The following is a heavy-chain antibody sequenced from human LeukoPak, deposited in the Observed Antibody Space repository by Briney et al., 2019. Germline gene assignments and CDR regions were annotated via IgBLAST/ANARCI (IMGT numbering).Heavy chain of an antibody. CDR3: ARFVYGYYYDSSGYTPPAYFDY. CDR2: ISSSSSYI. J-gene: IGHJ4*02. Sequence: GGSLRLSCAASGFTFSSYSMNWVRQAPGKGLEWVSSISSSSSYIYYADSVKGRLTISRDNAKNSLYLQMNSLRAEDTAVYYCARFVYGYYYDSSGYTPPAYFDYWGQGTLVTVSS. V-gene: IGHV3-21*01. CDR1: GFTFSSYS. D-gene: IGHD3-22*01.